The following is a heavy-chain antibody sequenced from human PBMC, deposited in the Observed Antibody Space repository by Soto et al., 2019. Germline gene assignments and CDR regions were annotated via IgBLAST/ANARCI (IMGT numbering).Heavy chain of an antibody. Sequence: GGSLRLSCAASGFTFSSYAMGWVRQAPGKGLEWVSAISGSGGSTYHADSVKGRFTISRDNSKNTLYLQMNSLRAEDTAVYYCAKRRRDGYNYPFDYWGQGTLVTVSS. CDR3: AKRRRDGYNYPFDY. CDR1: GFTFSSYA. V-gene: IGHV3-23*01. J-gene: IGHJ4*02. D-gene: IGHD5-12*01. CDR2: ISGSGGST.